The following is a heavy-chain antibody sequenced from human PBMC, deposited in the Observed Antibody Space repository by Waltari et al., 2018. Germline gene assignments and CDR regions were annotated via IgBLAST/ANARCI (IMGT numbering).Heavy chain of an antibody. Sequence: QVQLVQSGAEVKKPGASVKVSCKASGYTFTGYYMHWVRQAPGQGLEWMGRINPNRGGTNYAQKVQGRVTMTRDTSISTAYMELSRLRSDDTAVYYCARVGVVPAAMGYYYYGMDVWGQGTTVTVSS. CDR3: ARVGVVPAAMGYYYYGMDV. D-gene: IGHD2-2*01. J-gene: IGHJ6*02. CDR1: GYTFTGYY. CDR2: INPNRGGT. V-gene: IGHV1-2*06.